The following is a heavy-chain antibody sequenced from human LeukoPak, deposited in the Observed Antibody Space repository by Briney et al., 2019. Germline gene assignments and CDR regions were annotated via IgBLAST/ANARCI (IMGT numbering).Heavy chain of an antibody. D-gene: IGHD2-15*01. Sequence: PSETLSLTRTVSGGSIISYYWSWIRQPPGKGLEWIGYIYYSGSTNYNPSLKSRVTISVDTSKNQFSLKLSSVTAADTAVYYCARDPGGGSTYYYYGMDVWGQGTTVTVSS. J-gene: IGHJ6*02. V-gene: IGHV4-59*01. CDR2: IYYSGST. CDR1: GGSIISYY. CDR3: ARDPGGGSTYYYYGMDV.